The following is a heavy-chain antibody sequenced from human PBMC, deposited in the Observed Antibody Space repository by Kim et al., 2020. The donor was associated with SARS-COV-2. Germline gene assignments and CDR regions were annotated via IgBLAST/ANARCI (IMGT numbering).Heavy chain of an antibody. J-gene: IGHJ4*02. Sequence: TYNPSLKSRVTISGDTSKNQFSLKLSSVTAADTAVYYCARQWLVHPTFDYWGQGTLVTVSS. V-gene: IGHV4-34*01. D-gene: IGHD6-19*01. CDR3: ARQWLVHPTFDY.